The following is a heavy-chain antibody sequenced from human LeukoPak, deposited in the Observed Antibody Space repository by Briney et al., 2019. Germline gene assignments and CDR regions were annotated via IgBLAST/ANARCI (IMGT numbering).Heavy chain of an antibody. Sequence: SETLSLTCTVSGDSISSYFWSWIRQPAGKGLELIGRISTSGTTNYNASLKSRLTMSLDTSKHQFSLNLTSVTAADTAVYYCAREVGSTGRALDIWGQGTMVTVSS. D-gene: IGHD1-26*01. V-gene: IGHV4-4*07. CDR1: GDSISSYF. CDR2: ISTSGTT. J-gene: IGHJ3*02. CDR3: AREVGSTGRALDI.